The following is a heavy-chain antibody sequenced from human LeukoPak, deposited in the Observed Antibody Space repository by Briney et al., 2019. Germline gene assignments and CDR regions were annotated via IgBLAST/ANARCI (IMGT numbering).Heavy chain of an antibody. Sequence: SQTLSLTCAISGDSVSSNSAAWNWISQSPARGLECLGRTYYRSKWYNDYAVSVKSRITINPDTSKNQFSLQLNSVTPEDTAVYYCARDHPSVAAYFDYWGQGTLVTVSS. CDR1: GDSVSSNSAA. D-gene: IGHD6-19*01. J-gene: IGHJ4*02. V-gene: IGHV6-1*01. CDR3: ARDHPSVAAYFDY. CDR2: TYYRSKWYN.